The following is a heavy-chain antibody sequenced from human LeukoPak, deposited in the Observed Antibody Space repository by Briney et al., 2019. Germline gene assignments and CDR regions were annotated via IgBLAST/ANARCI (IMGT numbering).Heavy chain of an antibody. CDR1: GGSFSGYY. V-gene: IGHV4-34*01. CDR2: INHSGST. Sequence: SETLSLTCAVYGGSFSGYYWSWIRQPPGKGLEWIGEINHSGSTNYNPSLKSRVTISVDTSKNQFSLKLSSVTAADTAVYYCVGTHYYYYYMIFWGRGTTVTISS. J-gene: IGHJ6*03. D-gene: IGHD1-1*01. CDR3: VGTHYYYYYMIF.